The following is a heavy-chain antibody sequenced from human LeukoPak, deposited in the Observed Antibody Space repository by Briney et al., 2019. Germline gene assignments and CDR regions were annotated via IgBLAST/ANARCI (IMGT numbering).Heavy chain of an antibody. Sequence: GGSLRLSCAASGFTFSSYGMPWVRQAPGKGLEWVAAILHDGTNEYYADFVKGRFTISRDNSKNTLYLQMNSLRAEDTAVYYCAKVNYYDSSGYLDYWGQGTLVTVSS. CDR3: AKVNYYDSSGYLDY. CDR2: ILHDGTNE. CDR1: GFTFSSYG. J-gene: IGHJ4*02. D-gene: IGHD3-22*01. V-gene: IGHV3-30*18.